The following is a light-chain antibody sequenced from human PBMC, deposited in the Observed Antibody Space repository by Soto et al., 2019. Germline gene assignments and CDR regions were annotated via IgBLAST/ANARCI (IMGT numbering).Light chain of an antibody. CDR1: QTISSW. Sequence: DIQMTQSPSTLSGSVGDRVTITCRASQTISSWLAWYQQKPGKAPKLLIYKASTLKSGVPSRFSGSGSGTDITLTISSLQPEDFATYYCQQSYTTPPWTFGQGTKVDIK. CDR3: QQSYTTPPWT. V-gene: IGKV1-5*03. CDR2: KAS. J-gene: IGKJ1*01.